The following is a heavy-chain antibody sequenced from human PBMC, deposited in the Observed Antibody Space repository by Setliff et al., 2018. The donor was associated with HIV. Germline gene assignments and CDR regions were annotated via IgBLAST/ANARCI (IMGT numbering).Heavy chain of an antibody. CDR1: GGSFSGYY. J-gene: IGHJ4*02. CDR2: IYIYNSGST. V-gene: IGHV4-4*09. CDR3: ARGYGAAGGGY. Sequence: SETLSLTCSVSGGSFSGYYWSWIRQPPGKGLEWIGYIYIYNSGSTNYNPSLTSRVTISADTSRNLFSLKLSSVTAADTAVYYCARGYGAAGGGYWGQGTLVTVSS. D-gene: IGHD6-25*01.